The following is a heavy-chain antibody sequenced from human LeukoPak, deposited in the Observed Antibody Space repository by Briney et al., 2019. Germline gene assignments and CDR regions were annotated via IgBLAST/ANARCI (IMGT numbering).Heavy chain of an antibody. D-gene: IGHD2-15*01. J-gene: IGHJ4*02. CDR2: INHSGST. V-gene: IGHV4-34*01. Sequence: SETLSLTCAVYGGSFSGYYWSWIRQPPGKGLEWIGEINHSGSTNYNPSLKSRVTISVDTSKNQFSLKLSSVTAADTAVYYCAREGGSASSEVYWGQGTLVTVSS. CDR3: AREGGSASSEVY. CDR1: GGSFSGYY.